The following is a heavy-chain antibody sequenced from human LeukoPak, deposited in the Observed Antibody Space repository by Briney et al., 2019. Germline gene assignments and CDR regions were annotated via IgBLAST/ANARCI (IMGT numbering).Heavy chain of an antibody. Sequence: GGSLRLSCAASGFTFSSYAMSWGRQAPGKGLEWVSAIRGSGGSTYYADSVKGRFTISRDNSKNTLHPQMTSPTAEDTAVYSCAKDQAPPLRYFACFGFDYWGQGTLVTVSS. CDR3: AKDQAPPLRYFACFGFDY. V-gene: IGHV3-23*01. J-gene: IGHJ4*02. D-gene: IGHD3-9*01. CDR2: IRGSGGST. CDR1: GFTFSSYA.